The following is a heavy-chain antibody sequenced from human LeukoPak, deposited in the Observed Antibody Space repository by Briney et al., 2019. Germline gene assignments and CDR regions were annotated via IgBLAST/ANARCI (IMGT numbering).Heavy chain of an antibody. CDR3: AKGSYYDSSGSFYFDY. V-gene: IGHV3-23*01. CDR2: ISGSGDNT. Sequence: PGGSLRLSCAASGFIFSNYAMSWVRQAPGKGLEWVSGISGSGDNTYYADSVKGRFTISRDNSKNTLYVQVNSLGTEDTAAYYCAKGSYYDSSGSFYFDYWGQGTLVTVSS. J-gene: IGHJ4*02. CDR1: GFIFSNYA. D-gene: IGHD3-22*01.